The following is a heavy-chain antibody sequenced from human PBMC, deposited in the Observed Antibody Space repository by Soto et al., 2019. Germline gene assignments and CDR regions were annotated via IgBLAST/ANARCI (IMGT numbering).Heavy chain of an antibody. CDR3: AREIAGYCSGGSCPMYHYGMDV. Sequence: SETLSLTCTVSGGSVSSGSYYWSWIRQPPGKGLEWIGYIYYSGSTNYNPSLKSRVTISVDTSKNQFSLKLSSVTAADTAVYYCAREIAGYCSGGSCPMYHYGMDVWGQGTTVTVSS. CDR2: IYYSGST. CDR1: GGSVSSGSYY. J-gene: IGHJ6*02. D-gene: IGHD2-15*01. V-gene: IGHV4-61*01.